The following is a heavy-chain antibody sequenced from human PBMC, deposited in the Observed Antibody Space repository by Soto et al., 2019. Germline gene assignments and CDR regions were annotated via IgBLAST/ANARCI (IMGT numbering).Heavy chain of an antibody. Sequence: PKLWQASETLSLTCTVSGGPISSYYWSWIRQPPGKGLEWIGYIYYSGSTNYNPSLKSRVTISVDTSKNQFSLKLSSVTAADTAVYYCARGYSSGWPTGPEEYYYYGMDVWGQGTTVTVSS. V-gene: IGHV4-59*01. CDR1: GGPISSYY. CDR3: ARGYSSGWPTGPEEYYYYGMDV. CDR2: IYYSGST. D-gene: IGHD6-19*01. J-gene: IGHJ6*02.